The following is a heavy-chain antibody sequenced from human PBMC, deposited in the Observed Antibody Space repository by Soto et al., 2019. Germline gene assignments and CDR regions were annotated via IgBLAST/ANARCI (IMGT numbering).Heavy chain of an antibody. CDR2: ISGGGDTT. CDR1: GFTFNNYA. CDR3: AKVRGGSGSLTPRVDF. D-gene: IGHD3-10*01. Sequence: EVQLLESGGGLVQPGGSLRLSCAASGFTFNNYAMTWVRQARGKGLEWVSAISGGGDTTSYADSVKGRFTVSRDGSKNTLYLRMSSLRAEDTALYCCAKVRGGSGSLTPRVDFWGQGTLVTVSS. J-gene: IGHJ4*02. V-gene: IGHV3-23*01.